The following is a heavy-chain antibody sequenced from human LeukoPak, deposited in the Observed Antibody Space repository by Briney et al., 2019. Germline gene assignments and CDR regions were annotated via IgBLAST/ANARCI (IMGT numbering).Heavy chain of an antibody. CDR3: AKGYYDSSAFDM. CDR2: IRYDGSNQ. V-gene: IGHV3-30*02. Sequence: GGSLRLSCAASEFTFSNYGMDWVRQGPGKRLEWVAFIRYDGSNQYYTDSVKGRFTISRDNSKNTLFLQMNSLRAEDTAVYYCAKGYYDSSAFDMWGQGTMVTVSS. D-gene: IGHD3-22*01. CDR1: EFTFSNYG. J-gene: IGHJ3*02.